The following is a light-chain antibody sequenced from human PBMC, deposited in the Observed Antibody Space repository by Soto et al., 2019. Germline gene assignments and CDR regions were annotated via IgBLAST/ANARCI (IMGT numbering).Light chain of an antibody. CDR1: SSNIGSNY. J-gene: IGLJ1*01. CDR3: AAWDDSLSGPV. V-gene: IGLV1-47*01. Sequence: QSVLTQPPSASGTPGQRVTISCSGSSSNIGSNYVYWYQQLPGTAPKLLIYRNNQRPSGVPDRFSGSKSGTSASLAISGLRSEDEADYHCAAWDDSLSGPVFGTGTKVTVL. CDR2: RNN.